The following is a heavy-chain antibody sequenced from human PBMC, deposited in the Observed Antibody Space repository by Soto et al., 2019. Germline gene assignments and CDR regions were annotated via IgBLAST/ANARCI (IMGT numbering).Heavy chain of an antibody. V-gene: IGHV4-61*03. D-gene: IGHD3-10*01. Sequence: PSDTLSLTCTVSGGSVSSCSYYWSWIRQPPGKVLEWIGYIYNSGSTNYNPSLKSRVTIXXXXSXKXFXLXXXSVTXPDTAXYYCARESDSGCYCFDYWGRGTLVSVS. CDR2: IYNSGST. CDR1: GGSVSSCSYY. CDR3: ARESDSGCYCFDY. J-gene: IGHJ4*02.